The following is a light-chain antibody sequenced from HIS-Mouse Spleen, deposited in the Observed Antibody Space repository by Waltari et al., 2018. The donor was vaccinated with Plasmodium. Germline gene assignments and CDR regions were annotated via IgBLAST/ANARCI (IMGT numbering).Light chain of an antibody. CDR1: SSDVGGYNY. Sequence: QSALTQPRSVSGSPGQSVTISCTGTSSDVGGYNYVSWYQQHPGKAPKLMIYDVSKRPSGVPCRFAGSKSGNTASLTISGLQAEDEAEYYCCSYAGSYTLVFGGGTKLTVL. J-gene: IGLJ2*01. V-gene: IGLV2-11*01. CDR3: CSYAGSYTLV. CDR2: DVS.